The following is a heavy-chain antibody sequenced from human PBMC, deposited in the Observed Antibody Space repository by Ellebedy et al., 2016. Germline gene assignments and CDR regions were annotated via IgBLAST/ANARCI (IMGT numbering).Heavy chain of an antibody. CDR3: ARNPGDCYSCGY. V-gene: IGHV3-53*01. D-gene: IGHD2-21*02. Sequence: GESLKISXAASGFTVGNNYMIWVRQAPGKGLEWVSLFYIVGSTYYADSVKGRFTISRDNSKNTLYLQMNSLRAEDTAVYYCARNPGDCYSCGYWGQGTLVTVSS. J-gene: IGHJ4*02. CDR2: FYIVGST. CDR1: GFTVGNNY.